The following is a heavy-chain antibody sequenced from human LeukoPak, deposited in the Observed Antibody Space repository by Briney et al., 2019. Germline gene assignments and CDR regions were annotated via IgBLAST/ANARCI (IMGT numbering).Heavy chain of an antibody. CDR2: ISHSGST. V-gene: IGHV4-34*01. Sequence: SETLSLTCAVYGGSFSGYYWCWIRQPPGKGLEWVGEISHSGSTNYNPSLKSRVTISVDTSKNQFSLKLSSVTAADTAVYYCARKFSYYDSSGYPAYYYYYGMDVWGQGTTVTVSS. D-gene: IGHD3-22*01. J-gene: IGHJ6*02. CDR1: GGSFSGYY. CDR3: ARKFSYYDSSGYPAYYYYYGMDV.